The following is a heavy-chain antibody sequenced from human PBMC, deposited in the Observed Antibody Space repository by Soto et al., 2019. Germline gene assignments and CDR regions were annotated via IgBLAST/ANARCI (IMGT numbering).Heavy chain of an antibody. D-gene: IGHD5-18*01. CDR1: GGSFSGYY. CDR3: ARVKGYSYGYAWSENWFDP. V-gene: IGHV4-34*01. CDR2: INHSGST. J-gene: IGHJ5*02. Sequence: PSETLSLTCAVDGGSFSGYYWSWIRQPPGKGLEWIGEINHSGSTNYNPSLKSRVTISVDTSKNQFSLKLSSVTAADTAVYYCARVKGYSYGYAWSENWFDPWGQGTLVTVSS.